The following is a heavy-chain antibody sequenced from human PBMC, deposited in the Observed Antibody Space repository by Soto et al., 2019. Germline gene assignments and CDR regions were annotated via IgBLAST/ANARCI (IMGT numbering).Heavy chain of an antibody. D-gene: IGHD3-22*01. CDR1: GGTFSRNT. J-gene: IGHJ4*02. CDR3: ARQFDSDTTGYYSAY. V-gene: IGHV1-69*01. CDR2: IMPIFGSA. Sequence: QVQLVQSGAEVKKPWSSVKVSCKASGGTFSRNTISWVRQVPGQGLEWMGGIMPIFGSANYAQKFQGRVTITADETTRTVYMELSRLRSEDTAVYYCARQFDSDTTGYYSAYWGQGTLVTVSS.